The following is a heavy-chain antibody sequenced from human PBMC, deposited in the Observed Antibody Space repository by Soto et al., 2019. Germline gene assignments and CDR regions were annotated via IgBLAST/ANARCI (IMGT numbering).Heavy chain of an antibody. Sequence: QVQLVQSGAEVKKPGASVKVSCKASGYTFTSYAMHWVRQAPGQRLEWMGWINAGNGNTKYSQKFQGRVTITRDTAASTAYMELCSLRSEDTAVYYCAKALRETGRWFDPWGQGPLVTVSS. V-gene: IGHV1-3*01. CDR3: AKALRETGRWFDP. D-gene: IGHD1-26*01. CDR1: GYTFTSYA. J-gene: IGHJ5*02. CDR2: INAGNGNT.